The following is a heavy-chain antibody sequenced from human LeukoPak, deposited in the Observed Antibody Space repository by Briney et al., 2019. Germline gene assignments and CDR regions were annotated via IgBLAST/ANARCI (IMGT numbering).Heavy chain of an antibody. CDR3: ARGGGEYSGYDYGAFDI. CDR2: ISGSGGST. CDR1: GFTFSSYA. J-gene: IGHJ3*02. D-gene: IGHD5-12*01. V-gene: IGHV3-23*01. Sequence: GGSLRLSCAASGFTFSSYAMSWVRQAPGKGLEWVSAISGSGGSTYYADSVKGRFTISRDNSKNTLYLQMNSLSAEDTAVYYCARGGGEYSGYDYGAFDIWGQGTMVTVSS.